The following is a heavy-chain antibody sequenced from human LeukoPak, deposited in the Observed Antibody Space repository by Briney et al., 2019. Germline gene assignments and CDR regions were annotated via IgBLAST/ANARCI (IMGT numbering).Heavy chain of an antibody. V-gene: IGHV3-23*01. Sequence: GGSLRLSCAASGFTFSSYAMSWVRQAPGKGLEWVSAINGSGGSTYYADSVKGRFTISRDNSKNTLYLQMNSLRAEDTAVYYCAKDWYGDYAGPFDPWGQGTLVTVSS. D-gene: IGHD4-17*01. J-gene: IGHJ5*02. CDR2: INGSGGST. CDR1: GFTFSSYA. CDR3: AKDWYGDYAGPFDP.